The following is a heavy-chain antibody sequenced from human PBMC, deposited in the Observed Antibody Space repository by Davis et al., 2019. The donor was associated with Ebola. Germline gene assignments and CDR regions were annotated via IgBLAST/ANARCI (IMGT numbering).Heavy chain of an antibody. CDR3: ARVEYCSSTSCFLYYYYGMDV. J-gene: IGHJ6*02. D-gene: IGHD2-2*01. CDR2: INPNSGGT. V-gene: IGHV1-2*04. Sequence: AASVKVSCKASGYTFTGYYMHWVRQAPGQGLEWMGWINPNSGGTNYAQKFQGWVTMTRDTSISTAYMELRSLRSDDTAVYYCARVEYCSSTSCFLYYYYGMDVWGQGTTVTVSS. CDR1: GYTFTGYY.